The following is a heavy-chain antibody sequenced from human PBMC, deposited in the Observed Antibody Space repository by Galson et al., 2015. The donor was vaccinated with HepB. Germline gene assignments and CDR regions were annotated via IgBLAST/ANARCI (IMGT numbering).Heavy chain of an antibody. CDR3: AKDSGGAAVGAKGSWFDP. Sequence: SLRLSCADSGLIFSDYAMHRVRQAPGKGLEYVSGINNHGRSTFHADSVKGRFIISRDNPKNPLYLQMSSLRTEDTAVYFCAKDSGGAAVGAKGSWFDPWGQGTLVSVSS. D-gene: IGHD6-13*01. CDR2: INNHGRST. CDR1: GLIFSDYA. V-gene: IGHV3-64D*09. J-gene: IGHJ5*02.